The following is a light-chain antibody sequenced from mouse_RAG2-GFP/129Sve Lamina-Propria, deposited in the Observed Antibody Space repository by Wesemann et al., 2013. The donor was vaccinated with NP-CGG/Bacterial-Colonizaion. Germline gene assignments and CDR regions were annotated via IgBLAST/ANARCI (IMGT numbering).Light chain of an antibody. V-gene: IGKV6-13*01. CDR3: QQYSSYPWT. CDR2: SAS. CDR1: QNVGTA. Sequence: DIVMTQSQKFMSTTVGDRVSITFKASQNVGTAVAWYQQKPGQSPKLLIYSASNRYTGVPDRFTGSGSGTDFTLTISNMQSEDLADYFCQQYSSYPWTFGGGTKLEIK. J-gene: IGKJ1*01.